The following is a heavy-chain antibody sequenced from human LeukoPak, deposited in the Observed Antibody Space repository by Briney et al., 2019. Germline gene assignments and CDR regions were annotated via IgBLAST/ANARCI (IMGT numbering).Heavy chain of an antibody. Sequence: PGGSLRLSCAASGFTFSSYSMNWARQAPGKGLEWVSSISSRSSYIYYADSVKGRFTISRDNAKNSLYLQMNSLRAEDTAVYYCASYTLGYCSSTSCYAYWGQGTLVTVSS. V-gene: IGHV3-21*01. CDR3: ASYTLGYCSSTSCYAY. CDR1: GFTFSSYS. D-gene: IGHD2-2*01. J-gene: IGHJ4*02. CDR2: ISSRSSYI.